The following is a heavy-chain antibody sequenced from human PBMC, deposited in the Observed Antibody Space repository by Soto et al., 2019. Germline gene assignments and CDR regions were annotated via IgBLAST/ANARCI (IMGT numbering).Heavy chain of an antibody. CDR2: ISSSISYT. CDR1: GFTFSDYY. Sequence: GGSLRLSCAASGFTFSDYYMSWIRQAPGKGLEWVSYISSSISYTNYADSVKGRFTISRDNAKNSLYLQMNSLRAEDTAVYYCARYIYGYVDYWGQGTLVTVSS. J-gene: IGHJ4*02. CDR3: ARYIYGYVDY. V-gene: IGHV3-11*06. D-gene: IGHD5-18*01.